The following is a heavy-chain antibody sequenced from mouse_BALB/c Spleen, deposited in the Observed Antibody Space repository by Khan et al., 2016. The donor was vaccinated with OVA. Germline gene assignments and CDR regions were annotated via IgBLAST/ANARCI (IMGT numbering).Heavy chain of an antibody. D-gene: IGHD2-4*01. J-gene: IGHJ3*01. V-gene: IGHV3-2*02. Sequence: EVQLQESGPGLVKPSQSLSLTCTVTGYSITSEYAWNWIRQFPGNKLEWMGYINYSGNTRFNPSLKSRTSITRDTSKNQFFLQLNSVTTEDTATYYGARKNYYDYDPFPNWGKGTLVTVSA. CDR1: GYSITSEYA. CDR3: ARKNYYDYDPFPN. CDR2: INYSGNT.